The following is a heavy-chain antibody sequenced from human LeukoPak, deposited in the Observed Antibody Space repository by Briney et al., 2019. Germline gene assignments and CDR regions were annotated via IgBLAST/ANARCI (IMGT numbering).Heavy chain of an antibody. CDR1: GGSFSGYY. V-gene: IGHV4-34*01. J-gene: IGHJ4*02. CDR3: ARLGKAITMVRGVTSRYFDY. CDR2: INHSGST. D-gene: IGHD3-10*01. Sequence: SETLSLTCVVYGGSFSGYYWCWIRQPPGKGLEWIGEINHSGSTNYNPSLKSRVTISVDTSKNQFSLKLSSVTAADTAVYYCARLGKAITMVRGVTSRYFDYWGQGTLVTVSS.